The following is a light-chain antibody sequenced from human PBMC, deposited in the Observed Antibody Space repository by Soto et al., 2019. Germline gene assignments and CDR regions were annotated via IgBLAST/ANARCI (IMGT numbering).Light chain of an antibody. CDR1: QGIRNY. CDR2: VAS. V-gene: IGKV1-17*01. CDR3: LQHNTYPYT. J-gene: IGKJ2*01. Sequence: IQMTQSPSSLSASVGDTVTVTCRASQGIRNYLNWFQQKPGKAPKRLISVASTLQSGVPSRFSGSGSRTEFTLTISSLQPEDSATYYCLQHNTYPYTFGQGTKLEIK.